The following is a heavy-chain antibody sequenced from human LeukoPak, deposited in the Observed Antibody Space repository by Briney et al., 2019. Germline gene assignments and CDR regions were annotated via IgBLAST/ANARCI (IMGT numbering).Heavy chain of an antibody. V-gene: IGHV1-2*02. D-gene: IGHD2-15*01. CDR3: ARSLYCSGGSCYFSSYYYYYMDV. J-gene: IGHJ6*03. CDR1: GYTFTDFY. CDR2: INPYNGVT. Sequence: ASVKVSCKTSGYTFTDFYMHWVRQAPGQGLEWMGWINPYNGVTNYAQKFQGRVTMTRDTSISTAYMELSRLRSDDSAVYYCARSLYCSGGSCYFSSYYYYYMDVWGKGTTVTVSS.